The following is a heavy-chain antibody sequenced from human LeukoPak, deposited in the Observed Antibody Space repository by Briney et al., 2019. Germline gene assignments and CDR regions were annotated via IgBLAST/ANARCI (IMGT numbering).Heavy chain of an antibody. V-gene: IGHV3-33*06. CDR2: IWYDGSNK. CDR1: GFTFSSYG. J-gene: IGHJ4*02. D-gene: IGHD5-24*01. Sequence: GRSLRLSCAASGFTFSSYGMHWVRQAPGKGLEWVAAIWYDGSNKYYVDSVKGRFTISRDNSKNTLYLQMNSLRAEDTAVYYCAKEEPPVEMATVPGKGFDYWGQGTLVTVSS. CDR3: AKEEPPVEMATVPGKGFDY.